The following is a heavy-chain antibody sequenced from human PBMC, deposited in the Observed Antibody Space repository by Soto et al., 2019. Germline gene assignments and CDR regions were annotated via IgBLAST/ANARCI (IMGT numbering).Heavy chain of an antibody. Sequence: GGSLRLSCAASGFTFSSYGMHWVRQAPGKGLEWVAVISYDGSNKYYADSVKGRFTISRDNSKNTLYLQMNSLRAEDTAVYYCAKDQYCSGGSCYSTGAYYYYYGMDVWGQGTTVTVSS. CDR2: ISYDGSNK. CDR3: AKDQYCSGGSCYSTGAYYYYYGMDV. D-gene: IGHD2-15*01. CDR1: GFTFSSYG. V-gene: IGHV3-30*18. J-gene: IGHJ6*02.